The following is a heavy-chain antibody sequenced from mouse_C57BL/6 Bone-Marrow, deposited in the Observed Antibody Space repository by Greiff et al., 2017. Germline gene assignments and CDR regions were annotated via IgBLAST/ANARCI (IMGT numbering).Heavy chain of an antibody. D-gene: IGHD1-1*01. V-gene: IGHV7-3*01. Sequence: EVKLVESGGGLVQPGGSLSLSCAASGFTFTDYYMSWVRQPPGKALEWLGFIRNKANGYTTEYSASVKGRFTISRDNCQRILYLQMNALRAEDSATYYCARSGYYGSSYVGFAYWGQGTLVTVSA. CDR2: IRNKANGYTT. CDR3: ARSGYYGSSYVGFAY. J-gene: IGHJ3*01. CDR1: GFTFTDYY.